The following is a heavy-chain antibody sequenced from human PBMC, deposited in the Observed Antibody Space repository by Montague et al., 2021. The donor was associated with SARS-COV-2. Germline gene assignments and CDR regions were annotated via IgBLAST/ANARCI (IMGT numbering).Heavy chain of an antibody. D-gene: IGHD3-22*01. V-gene: IGHV3-9*02. J-gene: IGHJ4*02. CDR3: AKDGGHSSGYYYEGGFDS. CDR2: ISWNSGSI. CDR1: GFISEDYA. Sequence: SLRLSCAASGFISEDYAMHWVRQAPGKGLEWVSGISWNSGSIAYADSVKGRFTTSRENAKNSLYLQMSSLRPEDTALYYCAKDGGHSSGYYYEGGFDSWGQGTPVTVSS.